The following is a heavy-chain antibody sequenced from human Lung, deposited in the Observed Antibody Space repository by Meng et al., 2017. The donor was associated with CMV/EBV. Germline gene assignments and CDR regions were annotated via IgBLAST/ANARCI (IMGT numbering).Heavy chain of an antibody. CDR1: GFTLRRYD. D-gene: IGHD1-26*01. Sequence: XASGFTLRRYDMHWVRQAPGKGLGGVAFILYDGSIKYYADSVKGRFTISRDNSKNTVYLQMNSLRIEDTAMYYCAKILVGASPDDAFDIWGQGTMVTVSS. CDR3: AKILVGASPDDAFDI. V-gene: IGHV3-30*02. J-gene: IGHJ3*02. CDR2: ILYDGSIK.